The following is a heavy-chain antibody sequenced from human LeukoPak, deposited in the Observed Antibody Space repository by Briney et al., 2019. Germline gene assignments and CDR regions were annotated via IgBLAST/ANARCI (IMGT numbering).Heavy chain of an antibody. CDR3: ARDETSHGDYGY. J-gene: IGHJ4*02. D-gene: IGHD4-17*01. V-gene: IGHV3-30*04. CDR1: GLTFSSYA. Sequence: GGSLRLSCAASGLTFSSYAMHWVRQAPGKGLEWVAVISYDGSNKYYADSVKGRFTISRDNSKNTLYLQMNSLRAEDTAVYYCARDETSHGDYGYWGQATLVTVSS. CDR2: ISYDGSNK.